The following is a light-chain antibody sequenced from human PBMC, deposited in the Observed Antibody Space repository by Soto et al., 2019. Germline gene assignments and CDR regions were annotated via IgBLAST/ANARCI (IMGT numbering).Light chain of an antibody. CDR2: EDT. Sequence: QSALTQPASVSGSPGQSITISCTGTSSDVGSYDLVSWSQQTPGKAPKLMIYEDTKRPSGISTRFSGSKSGNAASLTISGLQAEDEADYSCCSYAGSGTFVFGTGTKLTVL. CDR3: CSYAGSGTFV. J-gene: IGLJ1*01. V-gene: IGLV2-23*01. CDR1: SSDVGSYDL.